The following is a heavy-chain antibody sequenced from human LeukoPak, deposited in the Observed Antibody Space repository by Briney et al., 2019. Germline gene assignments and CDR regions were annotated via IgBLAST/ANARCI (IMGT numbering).Heavy chain of an antibody. CDR3: ARVSPITVAGFDY. CDR2: IYATGST. CDR1: GGSINSYS. D-gene: IGHD6-19*01. V-gene: IGHV4-4*07. Sequence: PSETLSLTCTVSGGSINSYSWNWIRQPAGKGLGWIGRIYATGSTNYNPSLKSRVTMSVDTSKNQFSLNLNSVTAADTAVYYCARVSPITVAGFDYWGQGTLVTVSS. J-gene: IGHJ4*02.